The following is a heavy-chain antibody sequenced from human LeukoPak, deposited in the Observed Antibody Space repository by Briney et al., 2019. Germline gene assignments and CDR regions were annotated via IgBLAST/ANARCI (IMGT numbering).Heavy chain of an antibody. J-gene: IGHJ6*03. V-gene: IGHV3-15*01. CDR2: IKSKTDGGTT. Sequence: GGSLRLSCAASGFTFSIAWMSWVRQAPGKGLEWVGRIKSKTDGGTTDYAAPVKGRFTISRDDSKNTLYLQMNSLKTEDTAVYYCTTLSQYYYYMDVWGKGTTVTVSS. CDR3: TTLSQYYYYMDV. CDR1: GFTFSIAW.